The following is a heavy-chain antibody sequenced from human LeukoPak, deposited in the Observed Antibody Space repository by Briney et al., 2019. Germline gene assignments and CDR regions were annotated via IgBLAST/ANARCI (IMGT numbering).Heavy chain of an antibody. CDR1: GFTFSNAW. CDR2: IKSKTDVGTT. CDR3: TTVNIGGAGSYAHPDN. Sequence: GGSLRFSCSASGFTFSNAWMSWVRPGPGKGLEWVGRIKSKTDVGTTDYAAPVKGRFTISRDESKNTLYLQINSQKTEDTAVYYCTTVNIGGAGSYAHPDNWGQGTLVTVSS. V-gene: IGHV3-15*01. D-gene: IGHD6-13*01. J-gene: IGHJ4*02.